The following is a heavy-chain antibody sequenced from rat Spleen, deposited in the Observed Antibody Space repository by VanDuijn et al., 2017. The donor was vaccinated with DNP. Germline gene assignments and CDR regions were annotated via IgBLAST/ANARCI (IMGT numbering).Heavy chain of an antibody. CDR3: TKWNYGGYGGGFAY. J-gene: IGHJ3*01. CDR2: ISYDGGIT. D-gene: IGHD1-11*01. V-gene: IGHV5-20*01. CDR1: GFTFSDYY. Sequence: EVQLVESGGGLVQPGRSLKLSCAASGFTFSDYYMAWVRQAPTKGLEWVASISYDGGITYYRDSVKGRFTISRDNAKSSLYLQMDSLRSEDTATYYCTKWNYGGYGGGFAYWGQGTLVTVSS.